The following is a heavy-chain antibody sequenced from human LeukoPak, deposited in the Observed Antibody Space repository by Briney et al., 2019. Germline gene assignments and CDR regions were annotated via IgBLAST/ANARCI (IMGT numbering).Heavy chain of an antibody. CDR3: AKPSGWYPAFDY. CDR2: ITGTSGST. D-gene: IGHD6-19*01. V-gene: IGHV3-23*01. Sequence: GGSLRLSCAASGFTFSSYAMSWVRQAPGKGLEWVSTITGTSGSTYYADSVKGRFTISRDNSKNTLYLQMNSLRDEDTAVYYCAKPSGWYPAFDYWGQGTLVTVTS. CDR1: GFTFSSYA. J-gene: IGHJ4*02.